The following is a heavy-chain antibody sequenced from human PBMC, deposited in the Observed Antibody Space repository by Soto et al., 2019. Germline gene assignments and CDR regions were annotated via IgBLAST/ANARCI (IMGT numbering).Heavy chain of an antibody. Sequence: PGESLKISCKGSGYSFTSYWISWVRQMPGKGLEWMGRIDPSDSCTNYSPSFQGHVTISADKSISTAYLQWSSLKASDTAMYYCARESFFGSSSWDFDYWGQGTLVTDSS. CDR1: GYSFTSYW. CDR3: ARESFFGSSSWDFDY. D-gene: IGHD6-13*01. V-gene: IGHV5-10-1*01. J-gene: IGHJ4*02. CDR2: IDPSDSCT.